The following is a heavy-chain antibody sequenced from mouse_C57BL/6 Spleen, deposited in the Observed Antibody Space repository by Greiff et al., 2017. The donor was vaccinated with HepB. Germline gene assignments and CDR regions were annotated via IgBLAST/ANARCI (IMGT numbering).Heavy chain of an antibody. CDR2: INYDGSST. Sequence: EVMLVESEGGLVQPGSSMKLSCTASGFTFSDYYMAWVRQVPEKGLEWVANINYDGSSTYYLDSLKSRFIISRDNAKNILYLQMSSLKSEDTATYYCARERGNYGFDYWGQGTSVTVSS. CDR1: GFTFSDYY. J-gene: IGHJ4*01. V-gene: IGHV5-16*01. D-gene: IGHD2-1*01. CDR3: ARERGNYGFDY.